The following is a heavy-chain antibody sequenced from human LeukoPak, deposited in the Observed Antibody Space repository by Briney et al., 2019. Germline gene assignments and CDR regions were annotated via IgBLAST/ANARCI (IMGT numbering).Heavy chain of an antibody. J-gene: IGHJ3*02. D-gene: IGHD3-22*01. CDR2: IYSGGST. CDR1: GFTVSSNY. Sequence: GGSLRLSCAASGFTVSSNYMSWVRQAPGKGLEWVSVIYSGGSTYYADSVKGRFTISRDNSKNTLYLQMNSLRAEDTAVYYCARDRGYYYDSSGAFDIWGQGTMVTVSS. CDR3: ARDRGYYYDSSGAFDI. V-gene: IGHV3-53*01.